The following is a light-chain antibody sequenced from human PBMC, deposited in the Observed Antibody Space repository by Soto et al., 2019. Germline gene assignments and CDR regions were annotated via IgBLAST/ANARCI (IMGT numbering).Light chain of an antibody. J-gene: IGKJ5*01. Sequence: EIVLTQSPAILSLSPGERATLSCRASQSVSSSLAWYQQKPGQAPRLLIYDTSNTATDIPPRFSGSGSGTDFTLTISSLEPEDFAVYYCQQRTNWRITFGQGTRLEIK. CDR3: QQRTNWRIT. CDR1: QSVSSS. V-gene: IGKV3-11*01. CDR2: DTS.